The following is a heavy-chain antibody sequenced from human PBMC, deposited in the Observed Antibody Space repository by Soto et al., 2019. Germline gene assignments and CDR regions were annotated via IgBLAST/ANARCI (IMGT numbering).Heavy chain of an antibody. J-gene: IGHJ6*02. D-gene: IGHD2-2*01. Sequence: GASVKVSCKASGGTFSSYAISCVRQAPGQGLEWMGGIIPIFGTANYAQKFQGRVTITADESTSTAYMELSSLRCEDTAVYYCAREGYCSSTSCYPYRVTTASYWYYGMDVWGHGTTVTVSS. V-gene: IGHV1-69*13. CDR2: IIPIFGTA. CDR1: GGTFSSYA. CDR3: AREGYCSSTSCYPYRVTTASYWYYGMDV.